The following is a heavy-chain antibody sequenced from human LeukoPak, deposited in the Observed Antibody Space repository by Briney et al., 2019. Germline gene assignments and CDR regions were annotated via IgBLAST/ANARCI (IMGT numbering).Heavy chain of an antibody. V-gene: IGHV3-9*01. J-gene: IGHJ4*02. CDR1: GFTFDDYA. D-gene: IGHD3-22*01. CDR3: AKGLQDFQWLTPN. CDR2: ISWNSGSI. Sequence: GGSLRLSCAASGFTFDDYAMHWVRQAPGKGLEWVSGISWNSGSIDYADSVKGRFTISRDNAKNSLYLQMNSLRAEDTAVYYCAKGLQDFQWLTPNWGQGTLVTVSS.